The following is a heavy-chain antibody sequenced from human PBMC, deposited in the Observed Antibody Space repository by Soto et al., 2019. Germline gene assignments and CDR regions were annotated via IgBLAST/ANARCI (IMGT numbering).Heavy chain of an antibody. Sequence: SGPTVVNPTQTLTLTCTFSGFLLTTSGVGVGWIRQPPGKALEYLGLIYWNDDRRYSPSLKNRLTIIKDASKNQVVLTMTDMDPADTATYYCAREARMVRGVIPYYYGLDVWGQGTTVTVSS. D-gene: IGHD3-10*01. CDR2: IYWNDDR. J-gene: IGHJ6*02. CDR1: GFLLTTSGVG. CDR3: AREARMVRGVIPYYYGLDV. V-gene: IGHV2-5*01.